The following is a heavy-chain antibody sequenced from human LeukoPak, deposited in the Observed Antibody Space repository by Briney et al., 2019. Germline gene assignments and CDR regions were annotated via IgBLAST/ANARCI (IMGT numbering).Heavy chain of an antibody. J-gene: IGHJ4*02. CDR3: AKEGGSVINEGVDY. Sequence: GGSLRLSCAASGFTFSSSGMHWVRQAPGKGLEWVAFIQYDGSNKNYADSVKGRFTISRDNSKNTLYLQMNSLRAEDTAVYYCAKEGGSVINEGVDYWGQGTLVTVSS. D-gene: IGHD2-21*01. V-gene: IGHV3-30*02. CDR2: IQYDGSNK. CDR1: GFTFSSSG.